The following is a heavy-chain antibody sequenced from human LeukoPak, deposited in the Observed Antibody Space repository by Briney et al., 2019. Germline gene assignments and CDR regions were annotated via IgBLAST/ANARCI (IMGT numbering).Heavy chain of an antibody. CDR3: VKDIGGYSSSWYRGVDAFDI. CDR2: ISWNSGSI. Sequence: GGSLRLSCAASGFTFDDYAMHWVRQAPGKGLEWVSGISWNSGSIGYADSVKGRFTISRDNAKNCLYLQMNSLRAEDTALYYCVKDIGGYSSSWYRGVDAFDIWGQGTMVTVSS. J-gene: IGHJ3*02. V-gene: IGHV3-9*01. CDR1: GFTFDDYA. D-gene: IGHD6-13*01.